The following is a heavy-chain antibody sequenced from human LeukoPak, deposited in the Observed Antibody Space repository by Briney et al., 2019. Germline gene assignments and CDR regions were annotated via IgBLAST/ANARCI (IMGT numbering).Heavy chain of an antibody. CDR1: GFTFSSYS. D-gene: IGHD2-21*01. V-gene: IGHV3-48*02. CDR2: ISSSSSST. Sequence: GGSLRRSCAASGFTFSSYSMNWVRQAPGKGLEWVSYISSSSSSTYYADSVKGRFTISRDNAKNSLYLQMNSLRDEDTAVYYCAKEAGCGLDYWGQGTLVTVSS. J-gene: IGHJ4*02. CDR3: AKEAGCGLDY.